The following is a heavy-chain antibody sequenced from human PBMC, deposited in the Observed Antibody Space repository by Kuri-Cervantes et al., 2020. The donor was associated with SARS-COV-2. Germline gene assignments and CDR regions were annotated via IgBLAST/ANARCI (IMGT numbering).Heavy chain of an antibody. J-gene: IGHJ6*02. Sequence: GSLRLSCTVSGGSISSGGYYWSWIRQHPGKGLEWIGYIYYSGSSNYNPSLKSRVTFSVDTAKNQFSLKLSSVTAADTAVYFCARAWGGYYFYGMDVWGQGTTVAVSS. CDR3: ARAWGGYYFYGMDV. CDR1: GGSISSGGYY. CDR2: IYYSGSS. D-gene: IGHD3-10*01. V-gene: IGHV4-61*08.